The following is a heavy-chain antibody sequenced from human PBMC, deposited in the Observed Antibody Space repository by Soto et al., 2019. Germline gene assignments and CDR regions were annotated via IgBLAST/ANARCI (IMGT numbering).Heavy chain of an antibody. Sequence: SGKVSCKASGFTFTSSAVQWVRQARGQGLEWIGWIVVGSGNTNYAQKFQERVTITRDTSTSTAYMELRSLRSEDTAVYYCAAETEVDSDGFDYWGQGTLVTVSS. J-gene: IGHJ4*02. CDR2: IVVGSGNT. CDR3: AAETEVDSDGFDY. D-gene: IGHD5-18*01. CDR1: GFTFTSSA. V-gene: IGHV1-58*01.